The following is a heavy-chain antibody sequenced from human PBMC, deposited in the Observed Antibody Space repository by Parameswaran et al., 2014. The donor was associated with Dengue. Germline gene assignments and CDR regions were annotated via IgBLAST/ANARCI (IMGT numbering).Heavy chain of an antibody. Sequence: WVRQAPGQGLEWMGRINPNSGGTNYAQKFQGRVTMTRDTSISTAYMELSRLRSDDTAVYYCARGHTSFLTGYYLYYYYGMDVWGQGTTVTVSS. V-gene: IGHV1-2*06. D-gene: IGHD3-9*01. J-gene: IGHJ6*02. CDR3: ARGHTSFLTGYYLYYYYGMDV. CDR2: INPNSGGT.